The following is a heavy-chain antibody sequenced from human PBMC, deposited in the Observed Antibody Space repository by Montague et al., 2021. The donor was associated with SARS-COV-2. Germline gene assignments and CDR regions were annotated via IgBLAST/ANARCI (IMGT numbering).Heavy chain of an antibody. CDR3: ARDAKSIAY. CDR1: GFSFSDYY. Sequence: SLRLSCAASGFSFSDYYMSWVRQAPGKGLEWVPHITSFSTTYYADSVKGRFTISRDNAKNSLYLQMNSLRAGDTAVYFCARDAKSIAYWGQGTLVSVSS. V-gene: IGHV3-11*01. CDR2: ITSFSTT. J-gene: IGHJ4*02.